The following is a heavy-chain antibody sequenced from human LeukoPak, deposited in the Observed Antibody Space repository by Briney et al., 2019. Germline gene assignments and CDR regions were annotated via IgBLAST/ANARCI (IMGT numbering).Heavy chain of an antibody. J-gene: IGHJ6*03. D-gene: IGHD5-18*01. Sequence: PSETLSLTCTVSGGSISSYYWSWIRQPPGKGLEWIGYIYYSGSTNYNPSLKSRVTISVDTSKNQFSLKLSSVTAADTAVYYCARVRGTAMDYYYYYYMDVWGKGTTVTVSS. CDR3: ARVRGTAMDYYYYYYMDV. CDR2: IYYSGST. CDR1: GGSISSYY. V-gene: IGHV4-59*01.